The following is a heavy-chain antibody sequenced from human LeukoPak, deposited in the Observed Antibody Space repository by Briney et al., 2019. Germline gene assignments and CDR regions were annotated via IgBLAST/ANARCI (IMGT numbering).Heavy chain of an antibody. V-gene: IGHV3-73*01. CDR3: TRLPTLKTFDY. D-gene: IGHD4-17*01. CDR2: ITSKADSYAT. CDR1: GFTFSDSP. Sequence: SGGSLRLSCAASGFTFSDSPMHWVRQASGKGLEWVGRITSKADSYATAYAESVRGRFTISRDDSKNTAYLQMNSLQTEDTAVYYCTRLPTLKTFDYWGQGILVTVSS. J-gene: IGHJ4*02.